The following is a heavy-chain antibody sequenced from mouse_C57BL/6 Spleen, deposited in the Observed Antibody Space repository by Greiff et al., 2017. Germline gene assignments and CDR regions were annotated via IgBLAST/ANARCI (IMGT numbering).Heavy chain of an antibody. Sequence: QVPLQQSGPELVKPGASVKISCKASGYAFSSSWMNWVKQRPGKGLEWIGRIYPGDGDTNYNGKLKGKATLTADKSSSTAYMQVSSLTSEDSAVYFCARATVVADYAMDYWGQGTSVTVSS. D-gene: IGHD1-1*01. V-gene: IGHV1-82*01. CDR1: GYAFSSSW. CDR3: ARATVVADYAMDY. J-gene: IGHJ4*01. CDR2: IYPGDGDT.